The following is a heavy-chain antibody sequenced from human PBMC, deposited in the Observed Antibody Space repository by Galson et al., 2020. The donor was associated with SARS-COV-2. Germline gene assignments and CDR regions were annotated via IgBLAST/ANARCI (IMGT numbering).Heavy chain of an antibody. V-gene: IGHV3-30*03. Sequence: SCAASGFTFSSYGMHWVRQAPGKGLEWVAVISYDGSNKYYADSVKGRFTISRDNSKNTLYLQMNSLRAEDTAVYYCAMGYYYYYMDVWGKGTTVTVSS. CDR2: ISYDGSNK. CDR3: AMGYYYYYMDV. CDR1: GFTFSSYG. J-gene: IGHJ6*03.